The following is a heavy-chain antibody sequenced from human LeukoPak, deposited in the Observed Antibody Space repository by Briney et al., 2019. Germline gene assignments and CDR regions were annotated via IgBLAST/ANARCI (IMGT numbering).Heavy chain of an antibody. D-gene: IGHD3-16*01. CDR1: GFTFSDYY. CDR2: ISSSGSTI. Sequence: KPGGSLRLSCAASGFTFSDYYMSWIRQAPGKGLEWVSYISSSGSTIYYADSVKGRFTISRDNAKNSLYLQMNSLRAEDTAVYYCAREVNIVKRIYDYIWGSCDYWGQGTLVTVSS. CDR3: AREVNIVKRIYDYIWGSCDY. J-gene: IGHJ4*02. V-gene: IGHV3-11*01.